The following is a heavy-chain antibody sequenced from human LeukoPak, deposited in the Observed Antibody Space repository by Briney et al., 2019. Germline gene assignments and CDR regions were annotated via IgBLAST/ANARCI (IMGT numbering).Heavy chain of an antibody. CDR3: RAAVAGDYFDL. CDR1: GGTFSSYA. CDR2: IIPIFGIA. Sequence: ASVKVSCKASGGTFSSYAISWVRQAPGQGLEWMGRIIPIFGIANYAQKFQGRVTITADKSTSTAYMELSSLRSEDTAVYYCRAAVAGDYFDLWGRGTLVTVSS. J-gene: IGHJ2*01. V-gene: IGHV1-69*04. D-gene: IGHD6-19*01.